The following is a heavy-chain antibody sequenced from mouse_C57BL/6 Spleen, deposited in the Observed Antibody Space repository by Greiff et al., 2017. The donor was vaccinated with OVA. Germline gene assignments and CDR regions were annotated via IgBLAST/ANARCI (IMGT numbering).Heavy chain of an antibody. V-gene: IGHV1-64*01. CDR1: GYTFTSYW. J-gene: IGHJ3*01. Sequence: QVQLQQSGAELVKPGASVKLSCKASGYTFTSYWMHWVKQRPGQGLEWIGMIHPNSGSTNYNEKFKSKATLTVDKSSSTAYMQLSSLTSEDSAVYYCAREGLYDGYYLFAYWGQGTLVTVSA. CDR2: IHPNSGST. CDR3: AREGLYDGYYLFAY. D-gene: IGHD2-3*01.